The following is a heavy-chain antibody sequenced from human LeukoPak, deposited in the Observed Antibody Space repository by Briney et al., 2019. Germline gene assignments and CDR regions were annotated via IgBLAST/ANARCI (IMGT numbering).Heavy chain of an antibody. Sequence: GRSLRLSCAASGFTFSSYAMHWVRQAPGKGLEWVAVISYDGSNKYYADSVKGRFTISRDNSKNTLYLQMNSLRAEDTAVYYCAKVGVVPADYWGQGTLVTVSS. CDR3: AKVGVVPADY. CDR2: ISYDGSNK. J-gene: IGHJ4*02. D-gene: IGHD2-2*01. CDR1: GFTFSSYA. V-gene: IGHV3-30-3*01.